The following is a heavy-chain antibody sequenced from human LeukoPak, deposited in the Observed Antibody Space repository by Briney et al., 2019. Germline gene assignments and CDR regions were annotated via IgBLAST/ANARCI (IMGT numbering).Heavy chain of an antibody. Sequence: SETLSLTCTVSGGSISSYYWSWIRQPAGKGLEWIGRIYASGSTNYNPSLKSRATMSVDTSKDQFSLKLSSVTAADTAVYYCAREGPWGGYDILTGYYDYYYYGMDVWGQGTTVTVSS. CDR3: AREGPWGGYDILTGYYDYYYYGMDV. V-gene: IGHV4-4*07. J-gene: IGHJ6*02. D-gene: IGHD3-9*01. CDR1: GGSISSYY. CDR2: IYASGST.